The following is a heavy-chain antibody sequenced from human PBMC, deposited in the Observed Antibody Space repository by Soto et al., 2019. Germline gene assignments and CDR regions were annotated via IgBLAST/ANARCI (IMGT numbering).Heavy chain of an antibody. CDR3: AAYDFWSGGGSI. J-gene: IGHJ3*02. V-gene: IGHV3-64D*08. CDR2: ITDNGGAT. CDR1: GFTFSTYA. D-gene: IGHD3-3*01. Sequence: PGGSLRLSCSASGFTFSTYAVHWVRQAPGKGLEYVSGITDNGGATYYAESVKVRFTISRDNSKNTLCLQMSGLRAEDTAVYYCAAYDFWSGGGSIWGQGTMVTVSS.